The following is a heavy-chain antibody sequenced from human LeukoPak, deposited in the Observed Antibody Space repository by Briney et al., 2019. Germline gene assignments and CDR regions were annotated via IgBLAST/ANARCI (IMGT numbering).Heavy chain of an antibody. D-gene: IGHD5-24*01. Sequence: GGSLRLSCAASGFTFSSYSMNWVRQAPGKGLEWVSSISSSSSYIYYADSVKGRFTISRDNAKNSLYLQMNSLRAEDTAVYYCARDPTGRRWLQFGNGAFDIWGQGTMVTVSS. CDR1: GFTFSSYS. J-gene: IGHJ3*02. CDR3: ARDPTGRRWLQFGNGAFDI. CDR2: ISSSSSYI. V-gene: IGHV3-21*01.